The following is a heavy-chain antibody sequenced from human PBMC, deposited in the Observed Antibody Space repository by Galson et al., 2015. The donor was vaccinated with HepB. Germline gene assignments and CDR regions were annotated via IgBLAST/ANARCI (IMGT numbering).Heavy chain of an antibody. CDR2: ISGSGGST. J-gene: IGHJ5*02. V-gene: IGHV3-23*01. D-gene: IGHD3-10*01. CDR1: GFTFSSYA. CDR3: ARGKVTMVRGVIITSWFDP. Sequence: SLRLSCAASGFTFSSYAMSWVRQAPGKGLEWVSAISGSGGSTYYADSVKGWFTISRDNAKNSLYLQMNSLRAEDTAVYYCARGKVTMVRGVIITSWFDPWGQGTLVTVSS.